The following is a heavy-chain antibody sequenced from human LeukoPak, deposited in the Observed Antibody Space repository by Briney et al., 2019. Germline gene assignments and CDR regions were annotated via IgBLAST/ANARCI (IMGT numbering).Heavy chain of an antibody. J-gene: IGHJ4*02. CDR3: ARAQLYCSSTSCSPWYFDY. D-gene: IGHD2-2*01. Sequence: GGSLRLSCAASGFTVSSNYMSWVRQAPGKGLEWVANIKQDGSEKYYVDSVKGRFTISRDNAKNSLYLQMNSLRAEDTAVYYCARAQLYCSSTSCSPWYFDYWGQGTLVTVSS. V-gene: IGHV3-7*01. CDR2: IKQDGSEK. CDR1: GFTVSSNY.